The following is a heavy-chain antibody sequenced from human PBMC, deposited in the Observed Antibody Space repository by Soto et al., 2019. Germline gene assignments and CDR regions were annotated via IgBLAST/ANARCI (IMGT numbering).Heavy chain of an antibody. CDR3: ARSLHWLPLLAFDI. V-gene: IGHV3-64*02. CDR1: GFTFSSYA. CDR2: ISSNGGST. D-gene: IGHD6-19*01. Sequence: EVQLVESGEGLVQPGGSLRLSCAASGFTFSSYAMHWVRQAPGKGLEYVSAISSNGGSTYYADSVKGRFTISRDNSKNALYLQMGSLRAEDMAVYYCARSLHWLPLLAFDIWGQGTMVTVSS. J-gene: IGHJ3*02.